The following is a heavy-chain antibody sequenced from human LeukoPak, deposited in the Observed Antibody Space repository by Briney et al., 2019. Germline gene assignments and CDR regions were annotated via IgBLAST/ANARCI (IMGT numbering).Heavy chain of an antibody. V-gene: IGHV3-30*02. D-gene: IGHD3-16*01. Sequence: GGSLRLSCAASGFTFSTYGIHWARQAPGKGLEWVAFIRYDGSKTHYADSVKGRFTISRDNSKNMVYLQMNSLRSEDTAVYYCARDVGGTGPGIWGQGTMVTVSS. CDR1: GFTFSTYG. CDR2: IRYDGSKT. J-gene: IGHJ3*02. CDR3: ARDVGGTGPGI.